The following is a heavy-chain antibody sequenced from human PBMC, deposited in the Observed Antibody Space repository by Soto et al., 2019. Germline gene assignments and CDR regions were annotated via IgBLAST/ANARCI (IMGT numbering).Heavy chain of an antibody. CDR1: GGTFSRHA. D-gene: IGHD5-12*01. V-gene: IGHV1-69*13. CDR2: IIIIFDTA. Sequence: SVKVSCKASGGTFSRHAISWVRQAPGQGLEWMGGIIIIFDTAKYAQKFQGRFTIIADESTSTAYMELSSLRYEDTAVYYCARGAYSGPPDVWGQGTMVTVSS. CDR3: ARGAYSGPPDV. J-gene: IGHJ6*02.